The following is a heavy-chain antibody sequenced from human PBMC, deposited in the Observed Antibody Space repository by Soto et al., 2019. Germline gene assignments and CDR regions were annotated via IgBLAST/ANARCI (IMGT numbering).Heavy chain of an antibody. CDR2: IYPGDSDT. CDR3: ARNVKYYYYGTDV. J-gene: IGHJ6*04. V-gene: IGHV5-51*01. Sequence: VESLKSSCKGSGYSFTSYWIGWVRQMPGKGLEWMGIIYPGDSDTRYSPSFQGQVTISADKSISTAYLQWSSLKASDTAMYYCARNVKYYYYGTDVWGNGNTVP. CDR1: GYSFTSYW. D-gene: IGHD3-10*02.